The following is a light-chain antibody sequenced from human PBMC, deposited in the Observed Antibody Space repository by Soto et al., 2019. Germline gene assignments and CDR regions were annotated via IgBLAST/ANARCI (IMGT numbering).Light chain of an antibody. CDR3: QQLSHYPYT. CDR1: YDISSS. CDR2: DSS. V-gene: IGKV1-9*01. J-gene: IGKJ2*01. Sequence: DIQLTQSPSFLSASVKDRVTISCRASYDISSSLAWYQQEPGKPPKLLIYDSSTLQTGVPLRFTGSGSGRKFTLTISGLQFGDFATYFCQQLSHYPYTFGQGTKLEI.